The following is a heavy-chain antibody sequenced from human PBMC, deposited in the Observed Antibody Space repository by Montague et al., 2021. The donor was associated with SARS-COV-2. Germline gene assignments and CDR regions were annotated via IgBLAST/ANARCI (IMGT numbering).Heavy chain of an antibody. CDR2: IYDSGTT. CDR1: GFSIGSGDY. Sequence: SETLSLTCTVSGFSIGSGDYWGWIRQPPSKGLEWFGSIYDSGTTXYNPSLQSRLTMSIDTSTNQFPLRLTSVTAADTAVFFCVSEKAGGLRNVFDIWGQGTTVTVSS. V-gene: IGHV4-38-2*02. CDR3: VSEKAGGLRNVFDI. J-gene: IGHJ3*02.